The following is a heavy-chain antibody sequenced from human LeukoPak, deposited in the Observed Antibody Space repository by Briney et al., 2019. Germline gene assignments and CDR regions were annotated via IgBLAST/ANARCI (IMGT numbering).Heavy chain of an antibody. Sequence: GGSVRLSCAASGFTFSSYAMSWVRQAPGKGLEWVSAISGSGGSTYYADSVKGRFTISRDNSKNTLYLQMNRLRAEDTAVYYCAKVLLSIVVVPYFDYWGQGTLVTVSS. V-gene: IGHV3-23*01. CDR1: GFTFSSYA. D-gene: IGHD3-22*01. CDR2: ISGSGGST. J-gene: IGHJ4*02. CDR3: AKVLLSIVVVPYFDY.